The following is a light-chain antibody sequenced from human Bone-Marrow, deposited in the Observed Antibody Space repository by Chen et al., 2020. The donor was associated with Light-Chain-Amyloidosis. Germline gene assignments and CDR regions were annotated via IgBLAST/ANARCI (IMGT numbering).Light chain of an antibody. CDR3: SSYTITNTLV. CDR2: EVT. Sequence: QSALPQPPSVSGSPGQSIPISFTGTSSDVGGDNHVSWYQQHPDKAPKLMIYEVTNRPSWVPDRFSGSKSDNTASLTISGLQTEDEADYFCSSYTITNTLVFGSGTRVTVL. V-gene: IGLV2-14*01. CDR1: SSDVGGDNH. J-gene: IGLJ1*01.